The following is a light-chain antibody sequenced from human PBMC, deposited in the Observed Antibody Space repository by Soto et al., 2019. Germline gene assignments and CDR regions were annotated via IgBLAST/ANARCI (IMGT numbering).Light chain of an antibody. V-gene: IGLV2-14*01. Sequence: QAVVTQPASVSGSPGQSITISCSGTNSDIGASNYVSWYQHHPDKAPKLIIYEVTDRPSGVSYRFSGSKSGNTASLTISGLQAEDEADYYCSSYTTTNTVIFGGGTKLTVL. J-gene: IGLJ2*01. CDR1: NSDIGASNY. CDR2: EVT. CDR3: SSYTTTNTVI.